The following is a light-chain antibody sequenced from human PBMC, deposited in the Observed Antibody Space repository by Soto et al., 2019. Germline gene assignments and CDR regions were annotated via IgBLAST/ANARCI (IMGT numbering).Light chain of an antibody. Sequence: DIVMTQSPGSLALSLGERATINCKSSQTVLDSSNNKNYLAWYQQKPGQPPKLIIYWASTRESGVPDRFSGSGSETDFNLTISSLQAEDGALYYCQQFYRSPWTFGQGTKVESK. J-gene: IGKJ1*01. CDR3: QQFYRSPWT. CDR1: QTVLDSSNNKNY. CDR2: WAS. V-gene: IGKV4-1*01.